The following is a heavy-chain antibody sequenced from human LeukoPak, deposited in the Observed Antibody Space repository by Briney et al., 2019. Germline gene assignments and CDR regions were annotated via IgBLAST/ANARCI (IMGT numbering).Heavy chain of an antibody. J-gene: IGHJ4*02. Sequence: GGSLRLSCATSGFTFSNYGMHWVRQAPGKGLEWVAFIRSDGSDTYYADSVTGRFTISRDNSKNSLYLQMNSLRAEDTAVYYCPRGSSVFDFWGQGSLVTVSS. CDR1: GFTFSNYG. CDR3: PRGSSVFDF. CDR2: IRSDGSDT. V-gene: IGHV3-30*02. D-gene: IGHD3-10*01.